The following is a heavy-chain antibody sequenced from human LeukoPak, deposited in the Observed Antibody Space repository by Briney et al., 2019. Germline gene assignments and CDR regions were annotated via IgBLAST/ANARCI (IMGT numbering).Heavy chain of an antibody. V-gene: IGHV4-30-2*01. CDR3: ARARYYDILTGYNYGMDV. J-gene: IGHJ6*02. CDR1: GGSISSGGYS. Sequence: KASETLSLTCAVSGGSISSGGYSWSWIRQPPGKGLEWIGYIYHSGSTYYNPSLKSRVTISVDRSKNQFSLKLSSVTAADTAVYYCARARYYDILTGYNYGMDVWGQGTTVTVSS. CDR2: IYHSGST. D-gene: IGHD3-9*01.